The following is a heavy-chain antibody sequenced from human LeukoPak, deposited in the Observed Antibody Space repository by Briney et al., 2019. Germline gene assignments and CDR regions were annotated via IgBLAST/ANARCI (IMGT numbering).Heavy chain of an antibody. CDR1: GGSFTGYY. CDR2: INHSGST. V-gene: IGHV4-34*01. J-gene: IGHJ3*02. Sequence: SETLSLTCAFYGGSFTGYYWSWVRQPPGKGLEWIGEINHSGSTNYNPSLKSRVTISVDTTKNQFSLKLSTVTGTNTAVFYCARGGDGYTYDAFDISSEGTMVTVYS. D-gene: IGHD5-18*01. CDR3: ARGGDGYTYDAFDI.